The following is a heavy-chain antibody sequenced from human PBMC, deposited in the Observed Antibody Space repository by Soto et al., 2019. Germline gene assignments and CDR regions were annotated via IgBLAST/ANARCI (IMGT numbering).Heavy chain of an antibody. CDR3: AKDRSAYDSLPFDY. Sequence: GGSLRLSCAGSGFTFSSYAMSWVRQAPGKGLQWVSAISGSGYNTFYADSVRGRFTISRDNSKNTLYLQMNSLRAEDTAVYYCAKDRSAYDSLPFDYWGQGTLVTVSS. V-gene: IGHV3-23*01. J-gene: IGHJ4*02. CDR1: GFTFSSYA. D-gene: IGHD5-12*01. CDR2: ISGSGYNT.